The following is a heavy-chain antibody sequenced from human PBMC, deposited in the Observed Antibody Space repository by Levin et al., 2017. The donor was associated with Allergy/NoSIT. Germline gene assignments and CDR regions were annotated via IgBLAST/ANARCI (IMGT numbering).Heavy chain of an antibody. V-gene: IGHV3-23*01. CDR3: AKGYCSSTSCYYPHWFDP. D-gene: IGHD2-2*01. CDR2: ISGSGGST. Sequence: PGGSLRLSCAASGFTFSSYAMSWVRQAPGKGLEWVSAISGSGGSTYYADSVKGRFTISRDNSKNTLYLQMNSLRAEDTAVYYCAKGYCSSTSCYYPHWFDPWGQGTLVTVSS. CDR1: GFTFSSYA. J-gene: IGHJ5*02.